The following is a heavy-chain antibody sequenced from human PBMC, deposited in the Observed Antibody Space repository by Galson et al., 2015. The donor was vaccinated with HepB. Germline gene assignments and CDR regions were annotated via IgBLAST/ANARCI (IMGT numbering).Heavy chain of an antibody. Sequence: SLRLSCAASGFTFSSYWMSWVRQTPGKGLEWVSYISYSSSTIYYADSVKGRFTISRDNAKNSLYLQMDSLRAEDTAVYYCARVGYCSGGSCSPNNWFDPWGQGTLATVSS. D-gene: IGHD2-15*01. J-gene: IGHJ5*02. V-gene: IGHV3-48*01. CDR1: GFTFSSYW. CDR2: ISYSSSTI. CDR3: ARVGYCSGGSCSPNNWFDP.